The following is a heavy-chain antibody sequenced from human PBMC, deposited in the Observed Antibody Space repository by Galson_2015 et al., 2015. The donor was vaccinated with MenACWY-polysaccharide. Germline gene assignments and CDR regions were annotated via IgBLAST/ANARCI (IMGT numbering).Heavy chain of an antibody. CDR3: GRVRQQLVPRSFAFYYYMDV. D-gene: IGHD6-13*01. Sequence: SVKVSCKASGGTFSSYAFVWVRQAPGQGLEWMGRIIPFLGTTDYTQKLQGRVTLTADESTRTIYMELSSLMSEDTAVYYCGRVRQQLVPRSFAFYYYMDVWGKGTAVTVSS. V-gene: IGHV1-69*13. J-gene: IGHJ6*03. CDR2: IIPFLGTT. CDR1: GGTFSSYA.